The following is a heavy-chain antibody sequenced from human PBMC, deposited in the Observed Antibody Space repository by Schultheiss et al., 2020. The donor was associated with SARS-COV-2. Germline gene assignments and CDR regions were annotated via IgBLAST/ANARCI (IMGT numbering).Heavy chain of an antibody. CDR2: IYYSGST. CDR3: ARHAEELRRNGMDV. J-gene: IGHJ6*02. D-gene: IGHD1-26*01. Sequence: LRLSCTVSGGSISSYYWSWIRQHPGKGLEWIGYIYYSGSTYYNPSLKSLVTISVDTSKNQFSLKLNSVTAADTAMYYCARHAEELRRNGMDVWGQGTTVTVSS. CDR1: GGSISSYY. V-gene: IGHV4-31*01.